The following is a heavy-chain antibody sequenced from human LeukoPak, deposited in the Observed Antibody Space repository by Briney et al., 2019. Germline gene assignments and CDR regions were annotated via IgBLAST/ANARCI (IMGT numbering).Heavy chain of an antibody. CDR3: ARYWSGTSCHAPFVS. CDR2: IHFSAST. V-gene: IGHV4-30-4*01. D-gene: IGHD2-2*01. Sequence: SETLSLTCTVSGGSISSGDHYWSWIRQPPGKGLECLGYIHFSASTYYNPPRHSRVTISVDPSKSQFSPKLSSVTAADPAIYYIARYWSGTSCHAPFVSWGPGTLVTVSS. CDR1: GGSISSGDHY. J-gene: IGHJ4*02.